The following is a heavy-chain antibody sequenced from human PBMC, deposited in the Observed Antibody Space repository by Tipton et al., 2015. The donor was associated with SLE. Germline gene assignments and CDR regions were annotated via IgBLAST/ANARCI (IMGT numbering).Heavy chain of an antibody. Sequence: TLSLTCTVSGGSISSYYWSWIRQPPGKGLEWIGYIYYSGSTNYNPSLKSRVTISVDTSKNQFSLKLSSVTAADTAVYYCARGGGSYMYPVDYWGQGTLVTVPS. CDR2: IYYSGST. J-gene: IGHJ4*02. CDR1: GGSISSYY. V-gene: IGHV4-59*01. D-gene: IGHD1-26*01. CDR3: ARGGGSYMYPVDY.